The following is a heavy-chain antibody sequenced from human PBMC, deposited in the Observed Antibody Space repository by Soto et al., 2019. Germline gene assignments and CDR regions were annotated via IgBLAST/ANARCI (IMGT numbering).Heavy chain of an antibody. Sequence: PSETLSLTCSVSGGSISSVGHYWTWIRQQPGKGLEWIGYIYYSGSTDYNPSLKSRVTISVDRSKSQFSLNLSSLTAADTAIYYCARASGGYDSSTRYGLDVWGQGTTVTVSS. CDR2: IYYSGST. J-gene: IGHJ6*02. CDR3: ARASGGYDSSTRYGLDV. CDR1: GGSISSVGHY. V-gene: IGHV4-31*03. D-gene: IGHD6-25*01.